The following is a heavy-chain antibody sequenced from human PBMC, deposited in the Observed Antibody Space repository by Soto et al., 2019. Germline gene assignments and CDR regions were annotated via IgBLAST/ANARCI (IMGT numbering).Heavy chain of an antibody. CDR2: IIPIFGTA. D-gene: IGHD2-2*02. CDR1: GGTFSSYA. Sequence: SVKVSCKASGGTFSSYAISWVRQAPGQGLEWMGGIIPIFGTANYAQKFQGRVTITADESTSTAYMELSSLRSEDTAVYYCARYGYCSSTSCYTSAYYYGMDVWGQGTTVTV. CDR3: ARYGYCSSTSCYTSAYYYGMDV. V-gene: IGHV1-69*13. J-gene: IGHJ6*02.